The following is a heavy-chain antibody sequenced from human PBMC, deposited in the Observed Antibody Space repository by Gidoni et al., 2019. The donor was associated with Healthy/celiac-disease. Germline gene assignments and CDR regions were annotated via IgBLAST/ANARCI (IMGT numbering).Heavy chain of an antibody. CDR2: ISGSGGST. CDR3: AKPPYDFWSGYSPRGAFDI. V-gene: IGHV3-23*01. Sequence: EVQLLESGGGLVQPGGSLRLYCAASGFTFSSYAMSWVRQAPGKGLEWVSAISGSGGSTYYADSVKGRFTISRDNSKNTLYLQMNSLRAEDTAVYYCAKPPYDFWSGYSPRGAFDIWGQGTMVTVSS. D-gene: IGHD3-3*01. CDR1: GFTFSSYA. J-gene: IGHJ3*02.